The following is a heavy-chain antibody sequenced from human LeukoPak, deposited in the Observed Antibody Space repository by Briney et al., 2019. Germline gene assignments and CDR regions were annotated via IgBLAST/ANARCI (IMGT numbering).Heavy chain of an antibody. D-gene: IGHD1-26*01. CDR1: GGSFSGYY. Sequence: SETLSLTCAVYGGSFSGYYWSWIRQPPGKGLEWIGEIYHSGYTNYNPSLKSRVTISVNTSKNQFSLKLSSVTAADTAMYYCARGSSGSYTTNFDYWGQGTLVSVSS. CDR2: IYHSGYT. J-gene: IGHJ4*02. CDR3: ARGSSGSYTTNFDY. V-gene: IGHV4-34*01.